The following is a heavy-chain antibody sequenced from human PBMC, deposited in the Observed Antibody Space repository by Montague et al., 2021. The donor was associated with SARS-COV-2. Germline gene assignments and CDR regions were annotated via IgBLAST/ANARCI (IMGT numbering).Heavy chain of an antibody. V-gene: IGHV4-59*01. CDR1: GGSISSYY. Sequence: SETLSLTCTVSGGSISSYYWSWIRQPPGKGLEWIRYIYYSGSTNYNPSLKSRVTISVDTSKNQFSLKLSSVTAADTAVYYCAGDFWSNYYYNYYYGMDVWGQGTTGTVSS. J-gene: IGHJ6*02. D-gene: IGHD3-3*01. CDR3: AGDFWSNYYYNYYYGMDV. CDR2: IYYSGST.